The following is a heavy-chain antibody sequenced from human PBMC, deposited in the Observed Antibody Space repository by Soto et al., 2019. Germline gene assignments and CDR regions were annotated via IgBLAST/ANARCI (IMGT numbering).Heavy chain of an antibody. CDR2: INPNSGGT. Sequence: GASVKVSCKASGYTFTGYYMHWARHAPGQGLEWMGWINPNSGGTNYAQKFQGWVTMTRDTSISTAYMELSRLRSDDTAVYYCARGGADYYDSSGYSFAFDIWGQGTMVTVSS. CDR3: ARGGADYYDSSGYSFAFDI. V-gene: IGHV1-2*04. J-gene: IGHJ3*02. D-gene: IGHD3-22*01. CDR1: GYTFTGYY.